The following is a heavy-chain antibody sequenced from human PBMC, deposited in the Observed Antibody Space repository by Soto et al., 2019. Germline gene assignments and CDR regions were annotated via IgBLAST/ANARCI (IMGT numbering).Heavy chain of an antibody. CDR1: GDSVSSNTVA. Sequence: QVQLQQSGPGLVKPSQTLSLTCAISGDSVSSNTVAWNWIRQSPSRGLEWLGRTYYRSKWYDDFAESVTSRITNHPDTSQIQLSLHLNSVTLEDTAVYYCARRWFGHQLHWFDSWGQGTLVTVSS. CDR3: ARRWFGHQLHWFDS. J-gene: IGHJ5*01. V-gene: IGHV6-1*01. D-gene: IGHD2-2*01. CDR2: TYYRSKWYD.